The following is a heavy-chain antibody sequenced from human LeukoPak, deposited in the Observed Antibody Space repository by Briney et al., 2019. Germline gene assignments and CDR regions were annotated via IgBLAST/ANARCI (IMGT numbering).Heavy chain of an antibody. D-gene: IGHD3-22*01. J-gene: IGHJ3*02. V-gene: IGHV1-24*01. Sequence: ASVKVSCKVSGYTLTELSMHWVRQAPGKGLEWMGGFDPEDGETIYAQKFQGRVTMTEDTSTDTAYMELSSLSSEDTAVYYCATVLSVYYYDSSGSGDAFDIWGQGTLVTVSS. CDR2: FDPEDGET. CDR1: GYTLTELS. CDR3: ATVLSVYYYDSSGSGDAFDI.